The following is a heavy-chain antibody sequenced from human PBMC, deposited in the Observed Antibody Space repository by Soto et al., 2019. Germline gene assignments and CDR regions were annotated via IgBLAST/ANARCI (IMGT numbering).Heavy chain of an antibody. CDR2: IDPSDSYT. V-gene: IGHV5-10-1*01. Sequence: PGESLKISCKGSGYSFTSYWISWVRQMPGKGLEWMGRIDPSDSYTNYSPSFQGHVTISADKSISTAYLQWSSLKASDTAMYYCARRGPNWNYPAYYYGMDVWGQGTTVTVSS. D-gene: IGHD1-7*01. J-gene: IGHJ6*02. CDR3: ARRGPNWNYPAYYYGMDV. CDR1: GYSFTSYW.